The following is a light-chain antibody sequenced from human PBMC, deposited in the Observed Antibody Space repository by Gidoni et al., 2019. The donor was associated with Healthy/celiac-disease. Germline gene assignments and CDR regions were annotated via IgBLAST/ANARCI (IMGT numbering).Light chain of an antibody. V-gene: IGKV3-11*01. CDR2: DAS. CDR3: QQRSNWPPT. J-gene: IGKJ4*01. CDR1: QSVSSY. Sequence: EIVFTPSPATLSLSPGERATLSCRASQSVSSYLAWYQQKPGKAPRLLIYDASNRATAIPARFSGSGSGTDFTLTISSLEPEDFAVYYCQQRSNWPPTFGGGTKVEIK.